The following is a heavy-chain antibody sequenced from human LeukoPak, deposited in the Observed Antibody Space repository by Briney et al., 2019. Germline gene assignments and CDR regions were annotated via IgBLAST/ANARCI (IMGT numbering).Heavy chain of an antibody. CDR3: AKGTYYYDSSGYPDY. Sequence: GGSPRLSCAASGFTFSSYSMNWVRQAPGKGLEWVSSISSSSSYIYYADSVKGRFTISRDNAKNSLYLQMNSLRAEDTAVYYCAKGTYYYDSSGYPDYWGQGTLVTVSS. CDR1: GFTFSSYS. D-gene: IGHD3-22*01. V-gene: IGHV3-21*01. CDR2: ISSSSSYI. J-gene: IGHJ4*02.